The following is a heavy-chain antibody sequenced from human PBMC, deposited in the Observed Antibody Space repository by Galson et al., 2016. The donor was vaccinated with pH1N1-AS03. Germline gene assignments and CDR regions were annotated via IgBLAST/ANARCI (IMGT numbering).Heavy chain of an antibody. CDR2: ILPMFGST. V-gene: IGHV1-69*06. Sequence: SVKVSCKVSGGPFTSYGINWVRQAPGQGLEWMGRILPMFGSTHYAQGFEGRVTLTADNSTGTAYLDLSSLRSEDTAVYYCARDRDTSMITLDYYYYYMDVWGRGTTVTVAS. CDR1: GGPFTSYG. D-gene: IGHD5-18*01. CDR3: ARDRDTSMITLDYYYYYMDV. J-gene: IGHJ6*03.